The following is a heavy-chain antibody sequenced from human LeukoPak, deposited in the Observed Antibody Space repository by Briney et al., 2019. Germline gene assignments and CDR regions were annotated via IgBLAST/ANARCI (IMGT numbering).Heavy chain of an antibody. CDR3: VRDLTGGTLFDS. Sequence: SQTLSLTCAISGDSVSNNNAALHWIRQSPSRGLEWLGRTYYRSKWYNDYAVSVKSRITINPDTSKNQFSLQLNSVTPEDTAVYFCVRDLTGGTLFDSWGQGTLVTVSS. V-gene: IGHV6-1*01. CDR2: TYYRSKWYN. J-gene: IGHJ4*02. CDR1: GDSVSNNNAA. D-gene: IGHD3-9*01.